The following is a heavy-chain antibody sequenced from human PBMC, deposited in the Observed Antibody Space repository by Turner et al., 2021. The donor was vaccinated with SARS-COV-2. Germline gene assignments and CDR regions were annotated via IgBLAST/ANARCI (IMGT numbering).Heavy chain of an antibody. Sequence: QLRLHAGGAGRVKASETLSVTWVVAGASIGTSRKYLGWIRQPPGKGLEWVGRINYSGRTYYNTSLKSRVTISGGTTKNRNTPKLSPVTDADTAKYDCTRHDSWATNIGVVPRNWFDPWGQGTLVTVSS. D-gene: IGHD3-22*01. CDR1: GASIGTSRKY. J-gene: IGHJ5*02. V-gene: IGHV4-39*01. CDR3: TRHDSWATNIGVVPRNWFDP. CDR2: INYSGRT.